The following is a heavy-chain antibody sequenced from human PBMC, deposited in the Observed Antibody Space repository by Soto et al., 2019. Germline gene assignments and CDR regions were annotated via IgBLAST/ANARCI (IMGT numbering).Heavy chain of an antibody. D-gene: IGHD4-17*01. J-gene: IGHJ6*02. Sequence: QVQLVESGGGVVQPGRSLRLSCAASGFTFSSYAMHWVRQAPGKGLEWVAVISYDGSNKYYADSVKGRFTISRDNSKNTLYLQMNSLRAEDTAVYYCARLGDYGDVYYYYGMDVWGQGTTVTVSS. CDR3: ARLGDYGDVYYYYGMDV. CDR2: ISYDGSNK. V-gene: IGHV3-30-3*01. CDR1: GFTFSSYA.